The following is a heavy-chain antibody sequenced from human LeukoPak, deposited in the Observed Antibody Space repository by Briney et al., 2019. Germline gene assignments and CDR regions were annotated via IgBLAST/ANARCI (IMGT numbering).Heavy chain of an antibody. J-gene: IGHJ4*02. V-gene: IGHV1-2*04. CDR3: ARGFSVDIVATTDFDY. CDR1: GYTFTSYG. Sequence: GASVKVSCKASGYTFTSYGISWVRQAPGQGLEWMGWINPNSGGTNYAQKFQGWVTMTRDTSISTAYMELSRLRSDDTAVYYCARGFSVDIVATTDFDYWGQGTLVTVSS. CDR2: INPNSGGT. D-gene: IGHD5-12*01.